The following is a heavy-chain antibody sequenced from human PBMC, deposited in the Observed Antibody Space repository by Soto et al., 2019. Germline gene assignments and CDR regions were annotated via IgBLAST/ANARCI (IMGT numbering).Heavy chain of an antibody. CDR3: AATLRATSDY. CDR1: GFTFSSYS. Sequence: GSLRLSCAASGFTFSSYSMNWVRQAPGKGLEWVSYISSSSSTIYYADSVKGRFTISRDNAKNSLYLQMNSLRAEDTAVYYCAATLRATSDYWGQGTLVTVSS. V-gene: IGHV3-48*01. CDR2: ISSSSSTI. J-gene: IGHJ4*02. D-gene: IGHD5-12*01.